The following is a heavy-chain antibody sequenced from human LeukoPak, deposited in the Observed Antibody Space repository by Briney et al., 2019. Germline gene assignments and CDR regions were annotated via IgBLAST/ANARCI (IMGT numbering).Heavy chain of an antibody. J-gene: IGHJ4*02. D-gene: IGHD3-22*01. CDR1: GGSISSYY. CDR3: ARNNYYDSSGDPLDFDY. V-gene: IGHV4-59*01. CDR2: IYYSGST. Sequence: PSETLSLTCTVSGGSISSYYWSWIRQPPGKGLEWIGYIYYSGSTNYNPSLKSRVTISVDTSKNQFSLKLSSETAADTAMYYCARNNYYDSSGDPLDFDYWGRGTQVTVSS.